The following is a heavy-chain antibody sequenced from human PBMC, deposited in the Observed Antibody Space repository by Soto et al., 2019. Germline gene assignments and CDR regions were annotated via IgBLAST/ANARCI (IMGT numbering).Heavy chain of an antibody. CDR3: ARGYRKEWLFWGYGMDV. D-gene: IGHD3-3*01. J-gene: IGHJ6*02. CDR1: GGSFSGYY. V-gene: IGHV4-34*01. CDR2: INHSGST. Sequence: SETLSLTCAVYGGSFSGYYWSWIRQPPGKGLEWIGEINHSGSTNYNPSLKSRVTISVDTSKNQFSLKLSSVTAADTAVYYCARGYRKEWLFWGYGMDVWGQGTTVTVPS.